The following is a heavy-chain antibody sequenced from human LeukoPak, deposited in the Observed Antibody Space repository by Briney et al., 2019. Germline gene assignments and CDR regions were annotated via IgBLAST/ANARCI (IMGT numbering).Heavy chain of an antibody. Sequence: ASVKVSCKASGYTFTAYYMHWVRQAPGQGLEWMGWINPNSGGTNYAQKFQGRVTMTSDTSISTAYLELSRLKSDDTTVYYCARGVYIAAAQYGYWGQGTLVTVSS. J-gene: IGHJ4*02. V-gene: IGHV1-2*02. CDR2: INPNSGGT. D-gene: IGHD6-13*01. CDR1: GYTFTAYY. CDR3: ARGVYIAAAQYGY.